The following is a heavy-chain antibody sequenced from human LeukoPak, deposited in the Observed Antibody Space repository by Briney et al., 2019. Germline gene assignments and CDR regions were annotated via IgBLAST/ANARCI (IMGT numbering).Heavy chain of an antibody. CDR3: ARVPRLLKNFDY. Sequence: SETLSLTCTVSGGSISSFYWSWIRQPAGKGLEWIGRIYTSGSTNYNPSLKSRVTMSVDTSKNQFSLKLSSVTAADTAVYYCARVPRLLKNFDYWGQGTLVTVSS. CDR2: IYTSGST. CDR1: GGSISSFY. V-gene: IGHV4-4*07. J-gene: IGHJ4*02. D-gene: IGHD2-21*01.